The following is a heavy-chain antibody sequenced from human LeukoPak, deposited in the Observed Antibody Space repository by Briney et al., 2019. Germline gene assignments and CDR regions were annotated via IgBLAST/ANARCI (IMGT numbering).Heavy chain of an antibody. Sequence: PGGSLRLSCAASGFSFSGYWMHWVRQIPGKGLVWVSHINSDGSITNYADSVKGRFTISRDNAKNTLYLQMNSLRAEDTAVYYCARDSSGPDYWGQGTLVTVSS. V-gene: IGHV3-74*01. CDR1: GFSFSGYW. D-gene: IGHD6-19*01. CDR3: ARDSSGPDY. CDR2: INSDGSIT. J-gene: IGHJ4*02.